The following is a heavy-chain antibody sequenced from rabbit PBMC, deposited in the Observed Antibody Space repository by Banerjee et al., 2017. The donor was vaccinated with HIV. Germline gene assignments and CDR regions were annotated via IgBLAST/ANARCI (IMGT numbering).Heavy chain of an antibody. CDR2: IDAGSSGTT. V-gene: IGHV1S45*01. Sequence: QEQLEESGGDLVKPGASLTLTCSASGFSFSSSYWICWVRQAPGKGLEWIGCIDAGSSGTTYYATWAKGRFTFSKTSSTTVTLQMTSLTAADTATYFCARDRDYGGYGYGYFNLWGQGTLVTVS. J-gene: IGHJ4*01. CDR3: ARDRDYGGYGYGYFNL. CDR1: GFSFSSSYW. D-gene: IGHD6-1*01.